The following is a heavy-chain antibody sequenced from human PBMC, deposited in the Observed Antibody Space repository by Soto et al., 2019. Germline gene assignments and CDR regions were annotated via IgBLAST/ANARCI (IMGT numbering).Heavy chain of an antibody. V-gene: IGHV1-2*06. Sequence: QVHLVQSGAEVKTPGASIKVSCKTSGYTFTDYYINWVRQAPGQGLEWLGQAIPNSGYRNSPQKFKVMLTMTWDTSVTPAYMELGGLTFDDTAIYYCAIDGVGRATGFDYWGPGTLVTVSS. D-gene: IGHD3-3*01. CDR1: GYTFTDYY. CDR3: AIDGVGRATGFDY. J-gene: IGHJ4*02. CDR2: AIPNSGYR.